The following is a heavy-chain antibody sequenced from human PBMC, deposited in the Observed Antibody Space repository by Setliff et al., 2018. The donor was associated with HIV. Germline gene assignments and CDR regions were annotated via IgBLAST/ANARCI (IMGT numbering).Heavy chain of an antibody. CDR3: ARMGYYYDSSGPTSDY. CDR2: IYHTGSS. D-gene: IGHD3-22*01. Sequence: SETLSLTCTVSGGSINSGGYYWVWIRQPALKGLEWIGNIYHTGSSNYNPSLKSRVTISLDTSKNQFSLKLSSVTAADTAVYYCARMGYYYDSSGPTSDYWGQGTLVTVSS. V-gene: IGHV4-39*07. CDR1: GGSINSGGYY. J-gene: IGHJ4*02.